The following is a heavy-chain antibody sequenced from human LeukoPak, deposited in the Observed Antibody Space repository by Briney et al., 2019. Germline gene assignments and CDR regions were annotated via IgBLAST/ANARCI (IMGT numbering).Heavy chain of an antibody. CDR3: ARERVPRVNGDYQLTFDY. CDR2: IIPILGIA. V-gene: IGHV1-69*04. CDR1: GGTFSSYA. J-gene: IGHJ4*02. Sequence: SVKVSCKASGGTFSSYAISWVRQAPGQGLEWMGRIIPILGIANYAQKFQGRVTITADKSTSTAYMELSSLRSEDTAVYYCARERVPRVNGDYQLTFDYWGQGTLVTVSS. D-gene: IGHD4-17*01.